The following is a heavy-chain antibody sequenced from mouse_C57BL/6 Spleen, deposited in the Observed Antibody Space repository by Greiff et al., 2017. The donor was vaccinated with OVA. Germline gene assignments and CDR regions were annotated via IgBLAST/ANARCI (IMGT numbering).Heavy chain of an antibody. D-gene: IGHD1-1*01. CDR3: ARGPSTVVEEGYFGV. V-gene: IGHV1-55*01. Sequence: QVQLQQPGAELVKPGASVKMSCKASGYTFTSYWITWVKQRPGQGLEWIGDIYPGSGSTNYNEKFKSKATLTVDTSSSTAYMQLSSLTSEDSAVYYCARGPSTVVEEGYFGVWGTGTTVTVAS. CDR1: GYTFTSYW. J-gene: IGHJ1*03. CDR2: IYPGSGST.